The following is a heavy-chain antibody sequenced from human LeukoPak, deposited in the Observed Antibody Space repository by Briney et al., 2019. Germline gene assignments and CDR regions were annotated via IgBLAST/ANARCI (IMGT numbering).Heavy chain of an antibody. CDR1: GGSFSGYY. CDR3: ASRGYSYGFDY. D-gene: IGHD5-18*01. CDR2: INHRGST. V-gene: IGHV4-34*01. Sequence: PSETLSLTCAVYGGSFSGYYWSWIRQPPGKGLEWIGEINHRGSTNYNPSLKSRVTISIDTSKNQFSLKLSSVTAADTAVYYCASRGYSYGFDYWGQGTLVTVSS. J-gene: IGHJ4*02.